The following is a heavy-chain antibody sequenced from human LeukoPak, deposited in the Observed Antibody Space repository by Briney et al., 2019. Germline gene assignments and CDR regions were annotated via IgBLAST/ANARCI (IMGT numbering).Heavy chain of an antibody. CDR1: GFTVSNNW. J-gene: IGHJ5*02. D-gene: IGHD2-2*01. CDR2: IFSGGDT. Sequence: GGSLRLSCAASGFTVSNNWMNWVRQAPGKGLEWVSLIFSGGDTQYADSVKDRFTISRDASKNTLYPQMSNLRAEDTAVYYCARDPSAVTANTYAWGQGTLVTVSS. CDR3: ARDPSAVTANTYA. V-gene: IGHV3-66*01.